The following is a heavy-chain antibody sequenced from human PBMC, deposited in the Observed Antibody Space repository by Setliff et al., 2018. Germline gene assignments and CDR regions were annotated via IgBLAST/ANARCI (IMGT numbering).Heavy chain of an antibody. J-gene: IGHJ6*03. V-gene: IGHV1-2*02. CDR3: AKDGSSVVRFLEWSHKDYYYMDV. CDR1: GYTFSDYY. D-gene: IGHD3-3*01. CDR2: INPNRGAT. Sequence: GASVKVSCKTSGYTFSDYYVHWVRQAPGQGLEWMGWINPNRGATNFARRFEGRVTLTRDTSINTAYMELSRLRHDDTAIYYCAKDGSSVVRFLEWSHKDYYYMDVWGKVTTVTVSS.